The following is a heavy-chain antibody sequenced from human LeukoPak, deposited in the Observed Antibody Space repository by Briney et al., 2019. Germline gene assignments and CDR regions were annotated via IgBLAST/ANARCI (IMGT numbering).Heavy chain of an antibody. CDR3: ASRATVSTWAYYYYYMDV. Sequence: PGGSLRLSCAASGFTFSGYWMPWVRQAPGKGLVWISRINSDGSTTNYAGSVKGRFTISRDNAKKTLYLQMNSLRAEDTAVYYCASRATVSTWAYYYYYMDVWGRGTTVTVSS. D-gene: IGHD4-17*01. J-gene: IGHJ6*03. V-gene: IGHV3-74*01. CDR2: INSDGSTT. CDR1: GFTFSGYW.